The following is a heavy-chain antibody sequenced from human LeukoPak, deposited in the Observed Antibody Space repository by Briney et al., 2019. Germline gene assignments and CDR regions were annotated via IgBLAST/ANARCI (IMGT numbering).Heavy chain of an antibody. CDR2: IYYSGST. V-gene: IGHV4-59*08. CDR3: ARGDYYDSSGEYFPH. CDR1: GGSISSYY. D-gene: IGHD3-22*01. Sequence: PSETLSLTCTVSGGSISSYYWSWIRQPPGKGLEWIGYIYYSGSTNYNPSLKSRVTISVDTSKNQFSLKLSSVTAADTAVYYCARGDYYDSSGEYFPHWGQGTLVTVSS. J-gene: IGHJ1*01.